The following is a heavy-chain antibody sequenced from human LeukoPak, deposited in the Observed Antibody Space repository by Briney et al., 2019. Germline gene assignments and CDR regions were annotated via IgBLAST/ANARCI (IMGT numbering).Heavy chain of an antibody. D-gene: IGHD6-25*01. CDR1: GFTVTSDY. J-gene: IGHJ3*02. CDR2: IYSSSIT. V-gene: IGHV3-53*04. CDR3: ARVLRAANDAFDI. Sequence: GGSLPLVYALSGFTVTSDYMRCVRQAPGKGLEWVSVIYSSSITSYADSVKGRFTITRHNSKNTLYLQMNSLRADDTAVYHWARVLRAANDAFDIWGQGTMVTVSS.